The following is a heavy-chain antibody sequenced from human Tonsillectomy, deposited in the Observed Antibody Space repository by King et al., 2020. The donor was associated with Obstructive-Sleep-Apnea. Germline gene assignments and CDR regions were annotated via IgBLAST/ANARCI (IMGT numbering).Heavy chain of an antibody. Sequence: QLVQSGAEVKKPGEALRISCKGSGYSFTSYCISWGRQMPGKGLEWMGRIYPIGAYTNYCPSFQGHVTNSADKSISTAYLQWSSLKASDTAMYYCARLDTAMVFYYGMDVWGQGTTVTVSS. CDR3: ARLDTAMVFYYGMDV. J-gene: IGHJ6*02. V-gene: IGHV5-10-1*01. D-gene: IGHD5-18*01. CDR1: GYSFTSYC. CDR2: IYPIGAYT.